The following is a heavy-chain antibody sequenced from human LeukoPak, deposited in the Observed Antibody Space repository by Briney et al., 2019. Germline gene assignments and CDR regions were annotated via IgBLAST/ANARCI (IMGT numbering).Heavy chain of an antibody. V-gene: IGHV1-2*02. J-gene: IGHJ6*03. CDR3: ARDGTISYYIDV. CDR1: GYTFTGYY. Sequence: ASVKVSCKASGYTFTGYYMHWVRQAPGQGLEWMGWINPNSGGTNYAQKFQGRVTMTRDTSISTAYMELSRLRSDDTAVYSCARDGTISYYIDVWGKGTTVTVSS. D-gene: IGHD3-9*01. CDR2: INPNSGGT.